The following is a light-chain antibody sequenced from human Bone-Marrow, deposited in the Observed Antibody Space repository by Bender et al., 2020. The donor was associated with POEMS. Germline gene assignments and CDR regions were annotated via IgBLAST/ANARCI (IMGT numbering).Light chain of an antibody. Sequence: QSALTQPRSVSGSPGQSVTISCTGTSNDIGYYNYVSWFQQHPGKAPKLIIYDVTKRPSGVPDRFSGSKSANTASLTISGLQAEDEADYYCSSYVGAFTWVFGGGTKLTVL. CDR1: SNDIGYYNY. J-gene: IGLJ3*02. V-gene: IGLV2-11*01. CDR2: DVT. CDR3: SSYVGAFTWV.